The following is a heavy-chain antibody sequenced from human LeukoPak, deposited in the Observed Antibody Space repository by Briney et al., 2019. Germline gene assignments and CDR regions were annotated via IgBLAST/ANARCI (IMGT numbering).Heavy chain of an antibody. CDR1: GYTFTGYY. V-gene: IGHV1-46*01. D-gene: IGHD4-17*01. J-gene: IGHJ5*02. CDR2: INPSGGST. Sequence: GASVKVSCKASGYTFTGYYMHWVRQAPGQGLEWMGIINPSGGSTSYAQKFQGRVTMTRDTSTSTVYMELSSLRSEDTAVYYCAGDHDYGDYDVGVPPRNGYNWFDPWGQGTLVTVSS. CDR3: AGDHDYGDYDVGVPPRNGYNWFDP.